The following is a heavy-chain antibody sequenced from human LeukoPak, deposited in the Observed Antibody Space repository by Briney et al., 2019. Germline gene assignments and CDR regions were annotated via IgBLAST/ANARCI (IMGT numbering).Heavy chain of an antibody. Sequence: GESLNISCNGYGYSFTSYWIGRVRQMPVKGLEWRGIIYPGDSDARYSPSCQCQVSTSSHQSITTAYLLWSRLTAAHTAMYYCARRDATGTKELEYWGQGTPVTVSS. J-gene: IGHJ4*02. CDR1: GYSFTSYW. CDR2: IYPGDSDA. CDR3: ARRDATGTKELEY. D-gene: IGHD1-1*01. V-gene: IGHV5-51*01.